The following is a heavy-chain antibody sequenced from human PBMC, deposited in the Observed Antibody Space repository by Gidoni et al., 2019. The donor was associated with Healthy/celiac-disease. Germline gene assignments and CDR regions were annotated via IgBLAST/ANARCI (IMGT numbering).Heavy chain of an antibody. V-gene: IGHV1-8*01. CDR3: ARDYDFWSGYYNRREYYYYYYMDV. J-gene: IGHJ6*03. CDR1: GYTFTSYD. CDR2: MNPNSGNT. D-gene: IGHD3-3*01. Sequence: QVQLVQSGAEVKKPGASVKVSCKASGYTFTSYDIKWVRQATGQGLEWMGGMNPNSGNTGYAQKFQGRVTMTRNTSISTAYMELSSLRSEDTAVYYCARDYDFWSGYYNRREYYYYYYMDVWGKGTTVTVSS.